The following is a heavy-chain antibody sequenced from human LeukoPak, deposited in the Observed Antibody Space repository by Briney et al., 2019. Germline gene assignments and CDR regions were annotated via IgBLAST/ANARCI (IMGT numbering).Heavy chain of an antibody. Sequence: GGSLRLSCAASGFTFSNYAMSWVRQAPGKGLEWVSAISGSGGSTYYAGSVKGRFTISRDNSKNTLYLQMNSLRAEDTAVYYCAKSGWFPALYYFDYWGQGTLVTVSS. CDR2: ISGSGGST. CDR3: AKSGWFPALYYFDY. D-gene: IGHD6-19*01. V-gene: IGHV3-23*01. CDR1: GFTFSNYA. J-gene: IGHJ4*02.